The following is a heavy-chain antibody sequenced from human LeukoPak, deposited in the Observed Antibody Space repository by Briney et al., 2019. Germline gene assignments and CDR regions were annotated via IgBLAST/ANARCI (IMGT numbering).Heavy chain of an antibody. Sequence: SETLSLTCTVSGGSISSSSYYWGWIRQPPGKGLEWIGSIYYSGSTYYNPSLKSRVTISVDTSKNQFSLKLSSVTAADTAVYYCARHENWRSRSPYYFDYWGQGTLVTVSS. D-gene: IGHD1-1*01. J-gene: IGHJ4*02. CDR3: ARHENWRSRSPYYFDY. V-gene: IGHV4-39*01. CDR1: GGSISSSSYY. CDR2: IYYSGST.